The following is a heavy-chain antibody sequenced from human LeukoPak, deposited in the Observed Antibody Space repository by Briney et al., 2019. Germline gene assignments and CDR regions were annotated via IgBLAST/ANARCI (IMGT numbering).Heavy chain of an antibody. CDR3: ARGSGWPRGQWFDP. Sequence: GGSLRLSCVASGFSSNYMSWVRQAPGKGLEWVSVIYSGDSTYYADSVKGRFTISRDISKNTLYLQMNSLRPEDTAVYYCARGSGWPRGQWFDPWGQGTLVTVSS. V-gene: IGHV3-66*02. D-gene: IGHD6-19*01. J-gene: IGHJ5*02. CDR1: GFSSNY. CDR2: IYSGDST.